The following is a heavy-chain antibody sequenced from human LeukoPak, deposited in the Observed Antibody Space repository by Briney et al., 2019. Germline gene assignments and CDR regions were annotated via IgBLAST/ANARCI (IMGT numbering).Heavy chain of an antibody. D-gene: IGHD6-13*01. CDR3: AKSRGSSWSDYFDY. CDR1: GFSLSRYA. Sequence: GGSLRLSCAVSGFSLSRYAMSWVRKAPGKGLEWVSAISDSGGSTYYADSVKGRFTISRDNSRNTLYLQMNTLRAEDTAVYYCAKSRGSSWSDYFDYWGQGTLVTVSS. J-gene: IGHJ4*02. V-gene: IGHV3-23*01. CDR2: ISDSGGST.